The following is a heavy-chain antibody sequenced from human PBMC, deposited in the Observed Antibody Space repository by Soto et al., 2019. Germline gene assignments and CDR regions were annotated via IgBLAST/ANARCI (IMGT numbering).Heavy chain of an antibody. CDR3: ARGYYYGSGSYYPLVY. Sequence: ETLSLTCTVSGGSISSYYWSWIRQPAGKGLEWIGRLYTSGSTNYNPSLKSRVTMSVDTSKNQFSLKLSSVTAADTAVYYCARGYYYGSGSYYPLVYWGQGTLVTVSS. D-gene: IGHD3-10*01. CDR2: LYTSGST. V-gene: IGHV4-4*07. J-gene: IGHJ4*02. CDR1: GGSISSYY.